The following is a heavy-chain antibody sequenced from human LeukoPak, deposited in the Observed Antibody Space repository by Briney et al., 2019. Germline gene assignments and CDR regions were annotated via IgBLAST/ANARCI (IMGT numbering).Heavy chain of an antibody. CDR1: GGTFSSYV. CDR3: AREAMVRVFDP. J-gene: IGHJ5*02. Sequence: SVKVSCKASGGTFSSYVISWVRQAPGQGLEWMGGIIPIFGTANYAQKFQGRVTITADESTSTAYMELSSLRSEGTAVYYCAREAMVRVFDPWGQGTLVTVSS. CDR2: IIPIFGTA. V-gene: IGHV1-69*01. D-gene: IGHD3-10*01.